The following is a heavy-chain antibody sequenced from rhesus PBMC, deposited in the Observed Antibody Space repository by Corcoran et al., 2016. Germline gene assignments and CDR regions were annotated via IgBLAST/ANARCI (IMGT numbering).Heavy chain of an antibody. CDR1: GGSVSSSHW. D-gene: IGHD1-32*01. CDR3: ARDPKAMTLDY. J-gene: IGHJ4*01. CDR2: ISGSSGST. Sequence: QVQLQESGPGLVKPSETLSLTCAVSGGSVSSSHWWSWIRPPPGIGLEWIGYISGSSGSTYYNPSLKSRGTSSTDTCKNQFSLNRSSVTAADTAVYYCARDPKAMTLDYWGQGVLVTVSS. V-gene: IGHV4-65*01.